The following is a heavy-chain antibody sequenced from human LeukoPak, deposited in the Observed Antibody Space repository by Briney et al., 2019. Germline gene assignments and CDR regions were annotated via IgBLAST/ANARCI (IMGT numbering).Heavy chain of an antibody. CDR1: GYTFTSYY. D-gene: IGHD2-15*01. CDR3: ARDPGYCSGGSCYYYYMDV. Sequence: ASVKVSCKASGYTFTSYYMDWVRQARGQGLEWMGIINPSGGSTSYAQKFQGRVTMTRDTSTSTVYMELSSLRSEDTAVYYCARDPGYCSGGSCYYYYMDVWGKGTTVTVSS. CDR2: INPSGGST. J-gene: IGHJ6*03. V-gene: IGHV1-46*01.